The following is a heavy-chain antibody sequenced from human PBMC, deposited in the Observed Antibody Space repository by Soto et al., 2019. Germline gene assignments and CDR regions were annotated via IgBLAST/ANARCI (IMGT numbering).Heavy chain of an antibody. CDR2: VTGGGSTT. V-gene: IGHV3-23*01. Sequence: GGSLRLSCAASGFTFSTYAMNWVRQAPGKGLEWVSGVTGGGSTTYYADSVKGRFTISRDNSKNTLYLQMNSLRAEDTAVYYCAKDVGDTMIVVVNSFDYWGQGTLVTVSS. J-gene: IGHJ4*02. CDR1: GFTFSTYA. D-gene: IGHD3-22*01. CDR3: AKDVGDTMIVVVNSFDY.